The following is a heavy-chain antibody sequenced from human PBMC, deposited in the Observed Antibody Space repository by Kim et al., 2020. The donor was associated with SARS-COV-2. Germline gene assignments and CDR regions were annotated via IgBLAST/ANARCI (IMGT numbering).Heavy chain of an antibody. V-gene: IGHV4-34*01. CDR2: VSYGVIP. D-gene: IGHD4-4*01. CDR3: ARGLFYSDYWYYDL. CDR1: GGYLSGYS. Sequence: SETLSLTCAVFGGYLSGYSWTWIRQAPGKGLEWVGEVSYGVIPNYHPSLKVRVSVSEDSSSNQFTLRLASMTAADAGFYNCARGLFYSDYWYYDLWGRGT. J-gene: IGHJ2*01.